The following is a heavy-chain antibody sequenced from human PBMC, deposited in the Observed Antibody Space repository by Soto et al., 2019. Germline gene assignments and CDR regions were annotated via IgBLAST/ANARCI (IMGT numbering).Heavy chain of an antibody. V-gene: IGHV3-30-3*01. CDR2: ISYDGSNT. Sequence: XGSLRLSCSAAGFTFSRFSMHWVRQAPGKGLAWVAVISYDGSNTHYAESVKGRFNISRDDSKNTVYLQMNNLRGEDSAVYYCARDHGMFLSYYYYGMDVWGQGTTVTVSS. CDR3: ARDHGMFLSYYYYGMDV. CDR1: GFTFSRFS. J-gene: IGHJ6*02. D-gene: IGHD3-10*02.